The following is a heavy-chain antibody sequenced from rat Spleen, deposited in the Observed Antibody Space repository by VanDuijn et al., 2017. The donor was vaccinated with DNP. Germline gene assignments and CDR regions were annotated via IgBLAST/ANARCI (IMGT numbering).Heavy chain of an antibody. CDR2: VFYDGSRT. Sequence: EVQLVESGGGVVQPGRSLKLSCAASGFTFSDYNMAWVRQAPKRGLEWVASVFYDGSRTYYRDSVKGRFTISRDNAKSTLYLQMDSLRSEDTATYYCATFEGRDAWGRGTSVTVSS. J-gene: IGHJ4*01. V-gene: IGHV5S10*01. CDR3: ATFEGRDA. CDR1: GFTFSDYN. D-gene: IGHD1-11*01.